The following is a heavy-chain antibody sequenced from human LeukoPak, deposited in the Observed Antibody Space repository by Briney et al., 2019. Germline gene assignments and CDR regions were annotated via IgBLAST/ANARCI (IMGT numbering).Heavy chain of an antibody. Sequence: SETLSLTRTVSGASISSYYWSWIRQPPGKGLEWIGYIYYSGSTNYNPALKSRVTISEDTSKNQISLKLSSVTAADTAVYYCARVRGYYDSSGYDYWGQGTLVTVSS. V-gene: IGHV4-59*01. D-gene: IGHD3-22*01. CDR2: IYYSGST. J-gene: IGHJ4*02. CDR3: ARVRGYYDSSGYDY. CDR1: GASISSYY.